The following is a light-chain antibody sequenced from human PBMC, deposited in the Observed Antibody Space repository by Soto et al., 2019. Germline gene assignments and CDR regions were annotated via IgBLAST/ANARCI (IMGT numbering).Light chain of an antibody. Sequence: QSVLTQPASVSGSPGQSITISCTGTTSDVGSYNLVSWYQQHPGKAPKLLISEVIKRPSGVSNRFSGSKSGNTASLTISRLQAEDKAHFYCCSYAGSFTVIFGAGTKVTVL. J-gene: IGLJ2*01. CDR2: EVI. CDR1: TSDVGSYNL. CDR3: CSYAGSFTVI. V-gene: IGLV2-23*02.